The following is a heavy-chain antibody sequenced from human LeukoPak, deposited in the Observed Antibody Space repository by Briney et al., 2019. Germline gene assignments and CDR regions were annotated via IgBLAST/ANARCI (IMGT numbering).Heavy chain of an antibody. J-gene: IGHJ3*02. V-gene: IGHV3-23*01. CDR1: GFTFNSYW. CDR2: ISGSGGST. D-gene: IGHD3-16*01. Sequence: GGSLRLSCAASGFTFNSYWMSWVRQAPGKGLEWVSAISGSGGSTYYADSVKGRFTISRDNSKNTLYLQMNSLRAEDTAVYYCAKSGRRAMITFGGVTNDAFDIWGQGTMVTVSS. CDR3: AKSGRRAMITFGGVTNDAFDI.